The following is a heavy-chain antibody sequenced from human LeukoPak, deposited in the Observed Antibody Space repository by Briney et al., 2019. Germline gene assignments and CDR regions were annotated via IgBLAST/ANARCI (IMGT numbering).Heavy chain of an antibody. V-gene: IGHV4-38-2*02. J-gene: IGHJ2*01. Sequence: SETLSLTCTVSGGSISSYYWGWIRKPPGKGLEWIGSVYHSGTTYYNPSLQSRVGISADMSRNQFSLRLNSMTAADTAVYYCVRDEAEFGNRQWYFDLWGRGTLVIVSS. CDR1: GGSISSYY. CDR2: VYHSGTT. CDR3: VRDEAEFGNRQWYFDL. D-gene: IGHD2/OR15-2a*01.